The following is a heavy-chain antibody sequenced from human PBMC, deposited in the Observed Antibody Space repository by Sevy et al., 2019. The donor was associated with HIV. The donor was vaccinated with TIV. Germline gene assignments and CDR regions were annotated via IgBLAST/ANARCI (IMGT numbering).Heavy chain of an antibody. CDR3: ARDHGYCSGGSCYSGGY. CDR2: SSGGGDYI. V-gene: IGHV3-21*01. CDR1: GFIFSSYT. Sequence: GGSLRLSCSASGFIFSSYTMIWVRQAAGRGLEWVASSSGGGDYIHYADSLKGRFTISRDNAKNLLYLQMNSLRADDTAVYYCARDHGYCSGGSCYSGGYWGQGTLVTVSS. D-gene: IGHD2-15*01. J-gene: IGHJ4*02.